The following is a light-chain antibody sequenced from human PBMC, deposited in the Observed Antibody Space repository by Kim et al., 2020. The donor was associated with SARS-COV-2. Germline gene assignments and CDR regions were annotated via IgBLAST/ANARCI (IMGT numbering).Light chain of an antibody. Sequence: GNSSTIPCTGTSSDVGGYSYGSWYQQHPGKAPKLMIYEVSRRPSGVPDRFSGSKSGNTASLTVSGLQAEDEADYYCSSYAGSNNLVFGGGTQLTVL. CDR2: EVS. J-gene: IGLJ2*01. CDR3: SSYAGSNNLV. CDR1: SSDVGGYSY. V-gene: IGLV2-8*01.